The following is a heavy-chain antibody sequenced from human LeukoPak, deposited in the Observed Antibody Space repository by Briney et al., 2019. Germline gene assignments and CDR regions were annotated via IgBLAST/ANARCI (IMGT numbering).Heavy chain of an antibody. J-gene: IGHJ4*02. CDR2: ISSSGDAP. V-gene: IGHV3-23*01. Sequence: PGGSLRLSCAASGFTFSSYAMSWVRQAPGKGLEWVSTISSSGDAPNYADTVKGRFTISRDNSKNTVYLQMSSLRAEDTAIYYCAKWAVIVVRSTKMETYFDYWGQGTLVTVSS. D-gene: IGHD1-26*01. CDR3: AKWAVIVVRSTKMETYFDY. CDR1: GFTFSSYA.